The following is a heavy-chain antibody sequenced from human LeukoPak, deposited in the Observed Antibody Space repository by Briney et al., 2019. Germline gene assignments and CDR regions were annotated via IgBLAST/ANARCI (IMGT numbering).Heavy chain of an antibody. Sequence: GASVKVSCKASGYSFTTYDINWVRQATGQGLEWMGWMNLKSGYTGYAQKFQGRVTITRDTSTSTVYMELSSLRSEDTAVYYCASLVITAPFDYWGQGTLVTVSS. CDR3: ASLVITAPFDY. J-gene: IGHJ4*02. CDR2: MNLKSGYT. D-gene: IGHD3-22*01. V-gene: IGHV1-8*03. CDR1: GYSFTTYD.